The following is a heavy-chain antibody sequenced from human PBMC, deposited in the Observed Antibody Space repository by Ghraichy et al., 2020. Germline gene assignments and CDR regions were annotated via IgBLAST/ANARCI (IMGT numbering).Heavy chain of an antibody. V-gene: IGHV3-33*01. CDR2: IWYDGSNK. J-gene: IGHJ4*02. CDR1: GFTFSSYG. CDR3: AREWPGIAVAAYDY. Sequence: LTCAASGFTFSSYGMHWVRQAPGKGLEWVAVIWYDGSNKYYADSVKGRFTISRDNSKNTLYLQMNSLRAEDTAVYYCAREWPGIAVAAYDYWGQGTLVTVSS. D-gene: IGHD6-19*01.